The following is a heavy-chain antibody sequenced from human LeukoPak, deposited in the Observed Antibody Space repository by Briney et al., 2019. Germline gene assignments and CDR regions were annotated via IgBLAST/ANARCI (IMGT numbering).Heavy chain of an antibody. CDR2: IYHSGST. D-gene: IGHD5-24*01. CDR1: GYSISSGYY. V-gene: IGHV4-38-2*01. J-gene: IGHJ4*02. Sequence: SETLSLTCAVSGYSISSGYYWGWIRQPPGKGLEWIGSIYHSGSTYYNPSLKSRVTISVDTSKNQFSLKLSSVTAADTAVYYCARSGDGYNFGYWGQGTLVTVSS. CDR3: ARSGDGYNFGY.